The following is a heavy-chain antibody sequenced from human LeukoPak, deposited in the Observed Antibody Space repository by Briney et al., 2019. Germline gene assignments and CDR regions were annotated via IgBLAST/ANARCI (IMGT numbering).Heavy chain of an antibody. Sequence: PGGSLRLSCAASGFTFYTSVMGWVRQAPGRGLEWVSDISASDGRTFYADSVKGRFTISRDNSKDTLYLQMNSLRAEDTALYYCAKRRRPSGGAYDMWGPGTMVTVSS. CDR3: AKRRRPSGGAYDM. CDR2: ISASDGRT. V-gene: IGHV3-23*01. D-gene: IGHD2-15*01. J-gene: IGHJ3*02. CDR1: GFTFYTSV.